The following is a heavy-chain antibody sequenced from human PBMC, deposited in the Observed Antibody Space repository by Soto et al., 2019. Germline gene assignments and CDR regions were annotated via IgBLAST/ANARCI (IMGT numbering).Heavy chain of an antibody. CDR1: GFTFSTYA. D-gene: IGHD3-3*01. CDR2: ISGSGGST. CDR3: AKVYYNFWSGFDY. Sequence: EVRLLESGGGLVQPGGSLRLSCAASGFTFSTYAMSWVRQAPGKGLEWVSAISGSGGSTYYADSVKGRFTISRDNSKNTLYLQVNSLRAEDTCVYYCAKVYYNFWSGFDYWGQGALVTVS. J-gene: IGHJ4*02. V-gene: IGHV3-23*01.